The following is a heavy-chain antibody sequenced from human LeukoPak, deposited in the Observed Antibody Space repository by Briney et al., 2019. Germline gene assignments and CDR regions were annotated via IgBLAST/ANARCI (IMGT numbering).Heavy chain of an antibody. J-gene: IGHJ4*02. CDR1: GFTFSSYA. D-gene: IGHD4-17*01. V-gene: IGHV3-23*01. CDR2: ISGSGGST. CDR3: ARDKWGYGDYSFDY. Sequence: GGSLRLSCAASGFTFSSYAMSWVRQAPGKGLEWVSAISGSGGSTYYADSVKGRFTISRDNAKNSLYLQMNSLRAEDTAVYYCARDKWGYGDYSFDYWGQGTLVTVSS.